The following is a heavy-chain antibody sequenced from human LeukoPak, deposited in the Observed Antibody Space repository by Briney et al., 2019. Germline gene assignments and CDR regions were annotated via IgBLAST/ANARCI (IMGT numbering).Heavy chain of an antibody. CDR3: ARGRFDI. J-gene: IGHJ3*02. CDR2: IYHSGST. CDR1: GYSISSGYY. Sequence: SETLSLTCTVSGYSISSGYYWGWIRQPPGKGLEWIGSIYHSGSTYYNPSLKSRVTISVDTSKNQFSLKLSSVTAADTAVYYCARGRFDIWGQGTMVTVSS. V-gene: IGHV4-38-2*02.